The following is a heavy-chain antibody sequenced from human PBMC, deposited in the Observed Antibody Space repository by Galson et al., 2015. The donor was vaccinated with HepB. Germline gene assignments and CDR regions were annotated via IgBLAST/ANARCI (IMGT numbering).Heavy chain of an antibody. CDR2: IRDHGSNK. V-gene: IGHV3-30*02. CDR1: GFTLNRYG. D-gene: IGHD3-10*01. Sequence: SLRLSCAASGFTLNRYGMHWVRQAPGKGLEWVAVIRDHGSNKFYGDSVKGRFTISSDNSKNTLYLQMDSLTTDDTAVYYCAKDPVLGDPWGQGTMVTVSS. CDR3: AKDPVLGDP. J-gene: IGHJ3*01.